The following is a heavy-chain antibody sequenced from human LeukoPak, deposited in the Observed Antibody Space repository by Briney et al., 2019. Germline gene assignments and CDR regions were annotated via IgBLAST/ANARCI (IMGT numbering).Heavy chain of an antibody. D-gene: IGHD4-4*01. V-gene: IGHV4-30-4*01. CDR2: IYYSGST. CDR1: GGSISSGDYY. J-gene: IGHJ4*02. Sequence: PSQTLSLTCTVSGGSISSGDYYWSWIRQPPGKGLEWIGYIYYSGSTYYNPSLKSRVTISVDTSKNQFSLKLSSVTAADTAVYYCARGGTVTTLFDYWGQGTLVTVSS. CDR3: ARGGTVTTLFDY.